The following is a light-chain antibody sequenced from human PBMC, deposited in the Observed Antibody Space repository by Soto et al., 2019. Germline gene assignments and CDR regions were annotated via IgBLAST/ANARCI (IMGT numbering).Light chain of an antibody. Sequence: DIVMTQSPDSLAVSLGERATINCKSSQSVLYSSNNKNYLAWYQQKPGQPPKLLIYWASTRESGVPDRFSGRGSGKDFPPPTSSRQAEDVAFFYCPQFSLPPDTLGQGTKREIK. J-gene: IGKJ2*01. CDR2: WAS. CDR3: PQFSLPPDT. CDR1: QSVLYSSNNKNY. V-gene: IGKV4-1*01.